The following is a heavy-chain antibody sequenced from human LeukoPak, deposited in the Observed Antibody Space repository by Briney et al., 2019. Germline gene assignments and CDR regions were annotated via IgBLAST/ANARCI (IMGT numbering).Heavy chain of an antibody. V-gene: IGHV2-5*02. Sequence: SGPTLVKPTQTLTLTCTFSGFSLSTSGVGVGWIRQPPGKALEWLALIYWDDDKRYSPSLKSRLTITKDTSKNQVVLTMTNMDPVDTATYYCAHSFDAEVWGHYYDSSGYSRDAFDIWGQGTMVTVSS. D-gene: IGHD3-22*01. CDR2: IYWDDDK. CDR1: GFSLSTSGVG. CDR3: AHSFDAEVWGHYYDSSGYSRDAFDI. J-gene: IGHJ3*02.